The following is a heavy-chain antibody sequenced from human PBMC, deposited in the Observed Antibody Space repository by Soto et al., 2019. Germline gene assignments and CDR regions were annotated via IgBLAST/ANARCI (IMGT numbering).Heavy chain of an antibody. Sequence: QVQLVESGGGLVKPGGSLRLSCATSGFSFGDHYMSWIRQAPGKGLEFISYISPGGRYTNYGDSVKGRFTISRDNAKNSLLLQVNTLRDEDTAVYYCSRGGGGGVFEHWGQGTLVTVSS. CDR1: GFSFGDHY. CDR2: ISPGGRYT. CDR3: SRGGGGGVFEH. J-gene: IGHJ4*02. D-gene: IGHD2-21*01. V-gene: IGHV3-11*05.